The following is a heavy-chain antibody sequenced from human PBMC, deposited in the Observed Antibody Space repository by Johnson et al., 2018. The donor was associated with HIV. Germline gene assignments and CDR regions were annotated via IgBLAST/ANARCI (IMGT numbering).Heavy chain of an antibody. CDR3: ARASSIAARGADAFDI. CDR2: IRYDGSDK. CDR1: GFTFSSYG. J-gene: IGHJ3*02. Sequence: QVQLVESGGGVVQPGGSLRLSCAASGFTFSSYGMHWVRQAPGKGLEWVAFIRYDGSDKYYADSVKGRFTISRDNSKNTLYLQMNSLRAEDTAAYYCARASSIAARGADAFDIWGQGTMVTGSS. V-gene: IGHV3-30*02. D-gene: IGHD6-6*01.